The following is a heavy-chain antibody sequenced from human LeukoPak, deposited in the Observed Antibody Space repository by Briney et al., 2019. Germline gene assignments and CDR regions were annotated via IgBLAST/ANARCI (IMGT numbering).Heavy chain of an antibody. V-gene: IGHV3-48*02. Sequence: PGGSLRLSCAASGFTFSSYSLSWVRQAPRKGLEWVSYISSSSTTIYYADSVKGRFTISRDNAKNSLYLQMNSLRDEDTAVYYCARSRDDWGQGTLVTVSS. J-gene: IGHJ4*02. CDR1: GFTFSSYS. CDR2: ISSSSTTI. CDR3: ARSRDD.